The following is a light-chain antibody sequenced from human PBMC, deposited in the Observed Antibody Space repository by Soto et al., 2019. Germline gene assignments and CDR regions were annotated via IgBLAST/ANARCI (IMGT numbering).Light chain of an antibody. CDR1: QSISSW. J-gene: IGKJ1*01. V-gene: IGKV1-5*01. CDR2: DAS. Sequence: DIQITHAPSKRSASVGDRVTLTLLAIQSISSWLAWYQQNPGKAPKLLIYDASTLESGVPSRFSGSRSGTEFTLTISSLQPDDFATYYCQQYNSYSWKFGKGHKVAIK. CDR3: QQYNSYSWK.